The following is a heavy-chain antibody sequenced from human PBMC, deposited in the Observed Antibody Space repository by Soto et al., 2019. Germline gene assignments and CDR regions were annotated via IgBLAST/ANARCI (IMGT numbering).Heavy chain of an antibody. Sequence: SETLSLTCTASGGSISSSTYYWGWIRQPPGKGLEWIGNIYYSGSTYYNPSLKSRVTMSLDTSKNQFSLKLSSVTAADTAVYYCATITVAGTPYYYMGVWGRGTTVTVS. CDR1: GGSISSSTYY. J-gene: IGHJ6*03. D-gene: IGHD6-19*01. CDR2: IYYSGST. V-gene: IGHV4-39*01. CDR3: ATITVAGTPYYYMGV.